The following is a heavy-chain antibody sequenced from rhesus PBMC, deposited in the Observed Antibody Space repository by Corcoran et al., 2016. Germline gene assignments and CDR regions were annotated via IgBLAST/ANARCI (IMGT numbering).Heavy chain of an antibody. V-gene: IGHV4-122*02. CDR2: LFYRGST. D-gene: IGHD5-24*01. J-gene: IGHJ4*01. Sequence: QVQLQQWGEGLVKPSETLSLTCAVYGGSISSNYWSWIRQPPGKGLEWIGYLFYRGSTSYNPSLKSRVTISRDTSKNQCSLKRSAVTAADTAVYYCARGSAGTVLFDYWGQGVLVTVSS. CDR1: GGSISSNY. CDR3: ARGSAGTVLFDY.